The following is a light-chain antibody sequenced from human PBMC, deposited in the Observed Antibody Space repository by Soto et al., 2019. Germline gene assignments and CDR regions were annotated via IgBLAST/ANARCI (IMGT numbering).Light chain of an antibody. CDR3: SSYTTSSTYV. CDR1: SSDVGGYNY. CDR2: EVS. J-gene: IGLJ1*01. V-gene: IGLV2-14*01. Sequence: QSALTQPASVSGSPGQSSTISCTGTSSDVGGYNYVSWYQQHPGKAPNLMIYEVSDRPSGVSNRFSGSKSGNTASLTISGLQAEDEADYYCSSYTTSSTYVCGTGTKV.